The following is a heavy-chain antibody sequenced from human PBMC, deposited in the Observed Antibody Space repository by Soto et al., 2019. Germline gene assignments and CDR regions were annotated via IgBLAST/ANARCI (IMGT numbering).Heavy chain of an antibody. CDR1: GGSFSGYY. CDR2: INHSGRT. D-gene: IGHD6-25*01. J-gene: IGHJ2*01. V-gene: IGHV4-34*01. Sequence: QVQLQQWGAGLLKPSETLSLTCAVYGGSFSGYYWSWIRQPPGKGLEWIGEINHSGRTNYNPSLKRRVTISVDTSKNQFSLKLSSVTAADTAVYYCARFARPHLKRGYFDLWGRGTLVTVSS. CDR3: ARFARPHLKRGYFDL.